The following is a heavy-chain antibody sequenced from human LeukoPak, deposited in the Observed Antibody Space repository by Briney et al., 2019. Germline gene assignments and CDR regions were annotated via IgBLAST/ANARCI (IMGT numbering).Heavy chain of an antibody. Sequence: PGGSLRLSCAASGFTFSDYYMNWIRQAPGKGLEWVSYISTSGSSIYYADSVKGRFTISRDNAKNSVYLQMNSLRAEDTALYYCARGSGSSWYFYFDYWGQGTLVTVSS. CDR3: ARGSGSSWYFYFDY. CDR2: ISTSGSSI. D-gene: IGHD6-13*01. J-gene: IGHJ4*02. V-gene: IGHV3-11*01. CDR1: GFTFSDYY.